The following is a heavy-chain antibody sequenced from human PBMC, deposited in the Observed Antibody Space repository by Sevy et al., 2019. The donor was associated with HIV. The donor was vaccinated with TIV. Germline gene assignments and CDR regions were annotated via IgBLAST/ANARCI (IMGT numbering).Heavy chain of an antibody. D-gene: IGHD5-18*01. J-gene: IGHJ6*02. V-gene: IGHV1-18*01. CDR1: GYTFTSYG. CDR3: ARQTGMVSGYYYYGMDV. CDR2: ISAYNGNT. Sequence: ASVKVSCKASGYTFTSYGISWVRQAPGQGLEWMGWISAYNGNTNYAQKLQGRVTMTTDTSTGTAYMELRSLRSDDTAVYYCARQTGMVSGYYYYGMDVWGQGTTVTVSS.